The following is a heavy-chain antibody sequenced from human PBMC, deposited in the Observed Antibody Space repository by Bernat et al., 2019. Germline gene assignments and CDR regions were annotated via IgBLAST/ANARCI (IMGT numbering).Heavy chain of an antibody. Sequence: EVQLVESGGGLVKPGGSLRLSCAASGFTFSSYSMNWVRQAPGKGLAWVSSSSSSSSYIYYADSVKGRFTISRDNAKNSLYLQMNSLRAEDTAVYYCARAWSVTTVTQDPPDYWGQGTLVTVSS. CDR3: ARAWSVTTVTQDPPDY. V-gene: IGHV3-21*01. D-gene: IGHD4-17*01. CDR1: GFTFSSYS. CDR2: SSSSSSYI. J-gene: IGHJ4*02.